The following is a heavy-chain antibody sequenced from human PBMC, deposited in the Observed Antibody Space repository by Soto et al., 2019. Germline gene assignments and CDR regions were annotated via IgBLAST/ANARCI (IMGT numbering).Heavy chain of an antibody. D-gene: IGHD2-8*01. V-gene: IGHV3-21*01. Sequence: RQASGQGLERISSITSSGTYTYYADSVKGRFTISRDNAKNSLFLQMNSLRAEDTAVYYCVRYLIDLPAQRSFVFRGQ. CDR3: VRYLIDLPAQRSFVF. J-gene: IGHJ4*02. CDR2: ITSSGTYT.